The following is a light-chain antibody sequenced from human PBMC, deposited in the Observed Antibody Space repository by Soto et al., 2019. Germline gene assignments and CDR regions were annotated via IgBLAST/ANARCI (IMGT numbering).Light chain of an antibody. CDR2: GNI. CDR1: SSNIGAGFD. V-gene: IGLV1-40*01. J-gene: IGLJ1*01. CDR3: QPYDSRLSGFYV. Sequence: QSVLTQPPSVSGAPGQRVTISCTGTSSNIGAGFDVHWYQQLPGTAPKLLIYGNIYRPSGVPDRFSGSKSGTSASLAIAGLKAEDEAEYLCQPYDSRLSGFYVFGSGTKVTV.